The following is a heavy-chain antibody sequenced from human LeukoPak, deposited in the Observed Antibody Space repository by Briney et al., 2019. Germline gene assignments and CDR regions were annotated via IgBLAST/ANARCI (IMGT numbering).Heavy chain of an antibody. J-gene: IGHJ4*02. CDR2: INPNSGGT. V-gene: IGHV1-2*02. D-gene: IGHD5-18*01. CDR1: GYTFTGYY. CDR3: ARNTAMVIGLFDY. Sequence: ASVKVSCKASGYTFTGYYMHWVQQAPGQGLEWMGWINPNSGGTNYAQKFQGRVTMTRDTSISTAYMELSRLRSDYTAVYYCARNTAMVIGLFDYWGQGTLVTVSS.